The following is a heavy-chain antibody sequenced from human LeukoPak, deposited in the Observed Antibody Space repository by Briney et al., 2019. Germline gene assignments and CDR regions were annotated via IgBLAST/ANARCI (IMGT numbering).Heavy chain of an antibody. CDR2: IYYSGNT. J-gene: IGHJ4*02. V-gene: IGHV4-59*08. D-gene: IGHD2-2*01. CDR1: GGSISSHY. Sequence: PSETLSLTCTVSGGSISSHYWSWIRQPPGKGLEWIGYIYYSGNTNYNPSLKSRVTISVDTSKNQFSLKLSSVTAADTAVYYCARQCGTSCHVDYWGQGTLVTVSS. CDR3: ARQCGTSCHVDY.